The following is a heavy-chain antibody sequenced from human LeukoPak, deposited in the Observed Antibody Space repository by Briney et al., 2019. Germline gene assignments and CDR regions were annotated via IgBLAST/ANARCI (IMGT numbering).Heavy chain of an antibody. D-gene: IGHD4-17*01. Sequence: PSETPSLTCAVYVGSFSGYYWSWIRQPPGKGLEWIGEINHSGSTNYNPSLKSRGTISVDTSKNQFSLKLSSVTAADTAVYYCAKGYGIDYWGQGTLVTVSS. J-gene: IGHJ4*02. CDR2: INHSGST. V-gene: IGHV4-34*01. CDR3: AKGYGIDY. CDR1: VGSFSGYY.